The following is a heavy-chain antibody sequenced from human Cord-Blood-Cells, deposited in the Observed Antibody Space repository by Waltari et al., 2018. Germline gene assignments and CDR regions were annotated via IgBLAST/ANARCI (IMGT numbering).Heavy chain of an antibody. CDR2: IYYSGST. D-gene: IGHD3-22*01. J-gene: IGHJ4*02. V-gene: IGHV4-39*07. CDR3: ARRRNYYDSSGYLFDY. CDR1: GGSISSSSYY. Sequence: QLQLQESGPGLVKPSETLSLTCTVSGGSISSSSYYWGWIRQTPGKGLEWIGSIYYSGSTYYNPSLKSRVTISVDTSKNQFSLKLSSVTAADTAVYYCARRRNYYDSSGYLFDYWGQGTLVTVSS.